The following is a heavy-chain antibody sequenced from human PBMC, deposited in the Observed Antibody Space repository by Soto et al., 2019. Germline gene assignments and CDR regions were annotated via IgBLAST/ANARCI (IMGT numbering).Heavy chain of an antibody. CDR3: ARDRGVVTSTLYYYYYGMDV. Sequence: EASVKVSCKASGYTFTSYGISWVRQAPGQGLEWMGWISAYNGNTNYAQKLQGRVTMTTDTSTSTAYMELRSLRSDDTAVYYCARDRGVVTSTLYYYYYGMDVWGQGTTVTVSS. V-gene: IGHV1-18*01. CDR1: GYTFTSYG. CDR2: ISAYNGNT. D-gene: IGHD3-3*01. J-gene: IGHJ6*02.